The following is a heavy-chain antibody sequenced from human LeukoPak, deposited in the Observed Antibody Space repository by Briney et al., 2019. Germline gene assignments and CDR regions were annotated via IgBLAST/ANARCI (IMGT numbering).Heavy chain of an antibody. CDR2: IKQDGSEK. CDR1: GFTFSSYW. V-gene: IGHV3-7*01. J-gene: IGHJ4*02. Sequence: GGSLRLSCAASGFTFSSYWMSWVRQAPGKGLEWVANIKQDGSEKYYVDSVKGRFTISKDNAKNSLYLQMNSLRAEDTAVYYCAREVQVYCSSTSCYNLDSWGQGTLGTVSS. CDR3: AREVQVYCSSTSCYNLDS. D-gene: IGHD2-2*02.